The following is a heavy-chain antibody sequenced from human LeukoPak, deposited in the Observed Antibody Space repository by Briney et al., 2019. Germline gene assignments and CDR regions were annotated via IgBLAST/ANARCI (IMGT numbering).Heavy chain of an antibody. CDR2: ISGSGGST. CDR1: GFTFRSYP. V-gene: IGHV3-23*01. J-gene: IGHJ4*02. D-gene: IGHD2/OR15-2a*01. CDR3: AKERTQTTSFDY. Sequence: GGSLRLSCAASGFTFRSYPMNWVRQAPGKGLEWVSTISGSGGSTYYADSVKGRFTISRDNPKNTLYLQMNRLRAEDTAVYYCAKERTQTTSFDYWGQGTLVTVSS.